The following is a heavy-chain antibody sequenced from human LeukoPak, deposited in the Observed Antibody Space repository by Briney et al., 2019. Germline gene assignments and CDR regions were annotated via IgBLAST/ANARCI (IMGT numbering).Heavy chain of an antibody. CDR1: GYTFTSYA. J-gene: IGHJ4*02. Sequence: GASVKVSCKASGYTFTSYAMHWVRQAPGQRLEWMGWINAGNGNTKYSQEFQGRVTITRDTSASTAYMELSSLRSEDMAVYYCARDGYYDSSGYYSHHVGPFDYWGQGTLVTVSS. CDR3: ARDGYYDSSGYYSHHVGPFDY. V-gene: IGHV1-3*03. CDR2: INAGNGNT. D-gene: IGHD3-22*01.